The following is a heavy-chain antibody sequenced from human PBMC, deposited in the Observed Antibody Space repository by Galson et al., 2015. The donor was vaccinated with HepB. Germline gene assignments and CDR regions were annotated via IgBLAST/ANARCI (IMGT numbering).Heavy chain of an antibody. J-gene: IGHJ6*02. Sequence: SVKVSCKASGGTFSSYAISWVRQAPGQGLEWMGGIIPIFGTANYAQKFQGRVTITADESTSTAYMELSSLRSEDTAVYYCARARVVGSRRDGGCSSTSCVRTEYYYYGMDVWGQGTTVTVSS. CDR2: IIPIFGTA. CDR3: ARARVVGSRRDGGCSSTSCVRTEYYYYGMDV. V-gene: IGHV1-69*13. CDR1: GGTFSSYA. D-gene: IGHD2-2*01.